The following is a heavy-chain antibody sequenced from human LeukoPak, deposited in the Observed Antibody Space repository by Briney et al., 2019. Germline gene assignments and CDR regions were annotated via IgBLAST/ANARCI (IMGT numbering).Heavy chain of an antibody. D-gene: IGHD2-15*01. CDR2: IYYSGST. Sequence: PSETLSLTCTVSGGSISSGDYYWSWIRQPPGKGLEWIGYIYYSGSTYYNPSLKSRVTISVDTSKNQFSLKLSSVTAADTAVYYCAEAYSKLGNWFDPWGQGTLVTVSS. CDR1: GGSISSGDYY. CDR3: AEAYSKLGNWFDP. J-gene: IGHJ5*02. V-gene: IGHV4-30-4*01.